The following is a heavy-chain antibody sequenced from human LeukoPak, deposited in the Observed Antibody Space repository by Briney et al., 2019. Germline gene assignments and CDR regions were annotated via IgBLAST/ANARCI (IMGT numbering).Heavy chain of an antibody. J-gene: IGHJ4*02. CDR1: GGSISSSSYY. CDR3: ARQGRIGSYYAQDY. D-gene: IGHD1-26*01. CDR2: IYYSGST. V-gene: IGHV4-39*01. Sequence: SETLSLTCTVSGGSISSSSYYWGWIRQPQGKGLEWIGSIYYSGSTYYNPSLKSRVTISVDTSKNQFSLKLSSVTAADTAVYYCARQGRIGSYYAQDYWGQGTLVTVSS.